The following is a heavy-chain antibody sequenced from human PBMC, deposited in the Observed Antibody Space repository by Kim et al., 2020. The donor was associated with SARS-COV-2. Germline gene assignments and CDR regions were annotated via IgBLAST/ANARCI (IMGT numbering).Heavy chain of an antibody. CDR3: NYYGSGSTFDY. D-gene: IGHD3-10*01. V-gene: IGHV3-15*01. CDR2: T. Sequence: TDYAAPVKGRFTISRDDSKNTLYLQMNSLKTEDTAVYYCNYYGSGSTFDYRGQGTLVTVSS. J-gene: IGHJ4*02.